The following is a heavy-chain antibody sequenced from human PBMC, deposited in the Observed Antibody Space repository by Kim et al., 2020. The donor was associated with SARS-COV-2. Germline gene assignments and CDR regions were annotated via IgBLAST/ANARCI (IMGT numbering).Heavy chain of an antibody. D-gene: IGHD3-16*01. V-gene: IGHV4-4*07. CDR3: ASALGH. CDR1: GDSLSSDY. J-gene: IGHJ4*02. Sequence: SETLSLTCTVSGDSLSSDYWSWNRQPAGKGLEWIGRIYTSGRTNYNPSLQSRVTMSVDMSKNQFSLKLSSVTAADTAVYYCASALGHWGQVTLFTVPS. CDR2: IYTSGRT.